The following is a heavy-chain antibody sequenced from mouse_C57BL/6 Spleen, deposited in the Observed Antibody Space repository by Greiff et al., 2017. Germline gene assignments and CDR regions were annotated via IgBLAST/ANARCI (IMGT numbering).Heavy chain of an antibody. V-gene: IGHV3-6*01. Sequence: EVKLVESGPGLVKPSQSLSLTCSVTGYSITSGYYWNWIRQFPGNKLEWMGYISYDGSNNYNPSLKNRISITRDTSKNQFFLKLNSVTTEDTATYYCARGGLTGRGDYAMDYWGQGTSVTVSS. CDR1: GYSITSGYY. CDR3: ARGGLTGRGDYAMDY. D-gene: IGHD4-1*01. J-gene: IGHJ4*01. CDR2: ISYDGSN.